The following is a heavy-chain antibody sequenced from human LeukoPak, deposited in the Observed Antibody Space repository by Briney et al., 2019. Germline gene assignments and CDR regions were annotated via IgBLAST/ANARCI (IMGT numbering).Heavy chain of an antibody. V-gene: IGHV3-7*01. CDR3: ARNLPNYYDSSGLYAFDI. Sequence: GGSLRLSCAASGFTFSSYWMSWVRQAPGKGLEWVANIKQDGSEKYYVDSVKGRFTISRDNAKNSLYLQMNSLRAEDTAVYYCARNLPNYYDSSGLYAFDIWGQGTMVTVSS. D-gene: IGHD3-22*01. CDR1: GFTFSSYW. CDR2: IKQDGSEK. J-gene: IGHJ3*02.